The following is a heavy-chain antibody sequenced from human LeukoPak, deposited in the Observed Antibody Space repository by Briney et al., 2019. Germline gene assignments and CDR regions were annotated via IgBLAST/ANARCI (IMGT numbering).Heavy chain of an antibody. CDR3: ARELYYYDSSGRGG. Sequence: PGGSLRLSCAASGFTFSSYGMSWVRQAPGKGLEWVSSISSSSSYIYYADSVKGRFTISRDNAKNSLYLQMNSLRAEDTAVYYCARELYYYDSSGRGGWGQGTLVTVSS. J-gene: IGHJ4*02. CDR2: ISSSSSYI. D-gene: IGHD3-22*01. CDR1: GFTFSSYG. V-gene: IGHV3-21*01.